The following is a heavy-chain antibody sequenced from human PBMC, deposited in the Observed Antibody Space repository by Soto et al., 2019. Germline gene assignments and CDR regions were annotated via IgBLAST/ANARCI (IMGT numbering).Heavy chain of an antibody. Sequence: QVQLVESGGGVVQPGRSMRLSCAASGFTFSHYAMHWVRQAPGKGLAWVALMSYDGSNEYYADSVKGRFTISRDNSNNTLYLQMNSLRAEETAGYYCAKNGSHNVDYWHQGTLVTVSS. V-gene: IGHV3-30*18. J-gene: IGHJ4*02. D-gene: IGHD1-26*01. CDR3: AKNGSHNVDY. CDR1: GFTFSHYA. CDR2: MSYDGSNE.